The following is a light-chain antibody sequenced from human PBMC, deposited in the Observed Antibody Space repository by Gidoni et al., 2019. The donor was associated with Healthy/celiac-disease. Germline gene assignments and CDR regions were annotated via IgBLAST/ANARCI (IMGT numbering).Light chain of an antibody. J-gene: IGKJ1*01. V-gene: IGKV1-5*03. CDR3: QQYNSYSSLP. CDR2: TAP. CDR1: QSIGSW. Sequence: DIEMTQSPSTLSASLEDGVTITCRSSQSIGSWLPWYHQKPGKAPKLLIYTAPSLERGVPSRFSDSRSQTDFTLTLTSLQPDAFASYYCQQYNSYSSLPFGQXTKVEIK.